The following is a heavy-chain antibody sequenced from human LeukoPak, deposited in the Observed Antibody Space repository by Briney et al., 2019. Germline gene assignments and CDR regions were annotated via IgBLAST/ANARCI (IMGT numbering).Heavy chain of an antibody. D-gene: IGHD2-2*01. Sequence: GASVKVSCKASGGTFSSYAISWVRQAPGQGLEWMGGIIPIFGTANYAQKFQGRVTITADESTSTAYMELSSLRSEDTAVYYCARDGICSSTSCYGFDTWGQGTMVTVSS. CDR3: ARDGICSSTSCYGFDT. CDR2: IIPIFGTA. V-gene: IGHV1-69*13. CDR1: GGTFSSYA. J-gene: IGHJ3*02.